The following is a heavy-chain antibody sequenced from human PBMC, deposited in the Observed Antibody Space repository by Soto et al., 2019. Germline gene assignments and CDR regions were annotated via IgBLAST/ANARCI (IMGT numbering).Heavy chain of an antibody. D-gene: IGHD2-15*01. J-gene: IGHJ5*02. V-gene: IGHV4-34*01. Sequence: QVQLQQWGAGLLKPSETLSLTCAVYGGSFSGYYWSWIRQPPGKGLEWIGEINHSGSTNYNPSLKGRVTLSVDTSKNQFSLKLSSVTAADTAVYYCARGRGVVVVVAATNNWFDPWGQGTLVTVSS. CDR3: ARGRGVVVVVAATNNWFDP. CDR2: INHSGST. CDR1: GGSFSGYY.